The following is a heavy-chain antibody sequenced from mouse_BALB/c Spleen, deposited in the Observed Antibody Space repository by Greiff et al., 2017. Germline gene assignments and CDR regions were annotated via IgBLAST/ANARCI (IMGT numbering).Heavy chain of an antibody. V-gene: IGHV1-15*01. CDR2: IDPETGGT. Sequence: VQVVESGAELVRPGASVTLSCKASGYTFTDYEMHWVKQTPVHGLEWIGAIDPETGGTAYNQKFKGKATLTADKSSSTAYMELRSLTSEDSAVYYCTRSGYYYAMDYWGQGTSVTVSS. D-gene: IGHD2-2*01. J-gene: IGHJ4*01. CDR1: GYTFTDYE. CDR3: TRSGYYYAMDY.